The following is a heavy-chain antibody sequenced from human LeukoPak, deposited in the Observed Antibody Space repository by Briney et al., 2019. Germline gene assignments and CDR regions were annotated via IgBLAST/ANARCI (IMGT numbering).Heavy chain of an antibody. CDR2: VNYDAYT. CDR3: ARPSGSHGGFEP. CDR1: GGSISSAYYY. D-gene: IGHD1-26*01. J-gene: IGHJ5*02. Sequence: RSSETLSLTCTVSGGSISSAYYYWGWIRQPPGKGLEYIGSVNYDAYTYYNPSLRSRVTISVDTSKNQFSLKLSSVTAADTAVYYCARPSGSHGGFEPWGQGTLVTVSS. V-gene: IGHV4-39*01.